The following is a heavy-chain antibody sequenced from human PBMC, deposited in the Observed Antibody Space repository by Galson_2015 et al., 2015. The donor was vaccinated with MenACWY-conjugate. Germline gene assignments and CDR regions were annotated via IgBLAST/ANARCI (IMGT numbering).Heavy chain of an antibody. Sequence: SVKVSCKASGYTFTKYYMHWVRQAPGQGLEWMAMINPSTGATPDAQKFQGRITMTRDTSTSTFTLELNSLSSEDTALYYCARDSGIWGEMYYWGQGTLVTVSS. CDR3: ARDSGIWGEMYY. CDR2: INPSTGAT. CDR1: GYTFTKYY. D-gene: IGHD5-24*01. V-gene: IGHV1-46*01. J-gene: IGHJ4*02.